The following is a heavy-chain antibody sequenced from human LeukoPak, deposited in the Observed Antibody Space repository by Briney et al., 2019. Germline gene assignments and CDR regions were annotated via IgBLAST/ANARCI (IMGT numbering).Heavy chain of an antibody. V-gene: IGHV3-33*01. CDR2: IWYDGSNK. Sequence: PGRSLRLSCAASGFTYSSYGMHWVRQAPGKGLEWVAVIWYDGSNKYYADSVKGRFTISGDNSKNTLYLQMNSLRAEDTAVYYCARSRPRYYYYGMDVWGQGTTVTVSS. CDR1: GFTYSSYG. J-gene: IGHJ6*02. D-gene: IGHD6-25*01. CDR3: ARSRPRYYYYGMDV.